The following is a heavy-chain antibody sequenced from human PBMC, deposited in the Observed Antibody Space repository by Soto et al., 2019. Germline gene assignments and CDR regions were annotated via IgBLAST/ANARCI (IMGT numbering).Heavy chain of an antibody. Sequence: EVQLVESGGGLVQPGGSLRLSCAASGFTFSSYWMHWVRQAPGKGLVWVSRINSDGSSTSYGDSVKGRFTISRDNAKNTLYLQTNKLTAEDTAVYYCVRPSLGVTAATRDDYWGQGTLVTVSS. CDR2: INSDGSST. CDR3: VRPSLGVTAATRDDY. V-gene: IGHV3-74*01. CDR1: GFTFSSYW. D-gene: IGHD2-15*01. J-gene: IGHJ4*02.